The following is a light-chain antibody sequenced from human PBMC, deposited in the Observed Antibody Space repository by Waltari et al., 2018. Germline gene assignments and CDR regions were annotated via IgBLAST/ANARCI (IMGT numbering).Light chain of an antibody. CDR3: QQSYSTPLT. V-gene: IGKV1-39*01. CDR2: AAS. J-gene: IGKJ4*01. Sequence: DIQMTQSPSARSASGGDRVTIPCRASQSISSYLNWYQQKPGTAPKLLIYAASSLQRGVPSRFSGSGSGTDFTLTISSLQPEDFATYYCQQSYSTPLTFGGGTKVEIK. CDR1: QSISSY.